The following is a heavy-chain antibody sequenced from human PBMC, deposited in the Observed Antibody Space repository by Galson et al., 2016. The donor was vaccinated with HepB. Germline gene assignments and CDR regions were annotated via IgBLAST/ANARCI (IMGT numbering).Heavy chain of an antibody. D-gene: IGHD3-10*01. CDR2: INSDGSST. CDR1: GFTFSSYW. V-gene: IGHV3-74*01. J-gene: IGHJ4*02. CDR3: AKGGYYGSGVPWGFDY. Sequence: SLRLSCAASGFTFSSYWMHWVRQAPGKGLVWVSRINSDGSSTSYADSVKGRFTISRDNPKHTVYLQMNSLRVEDTAVYYCAKGGYYGSGVPWGFDYWGQGTLVTVSS.